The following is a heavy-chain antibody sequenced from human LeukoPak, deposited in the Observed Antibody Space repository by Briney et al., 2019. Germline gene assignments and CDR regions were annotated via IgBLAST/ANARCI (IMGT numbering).Heavy chain of an antibody. J-gene: IGHJ4*02. CDR2: INHSGST. V-gene: IGHV4-34*01. D-gene: IGHD5-18*01. Sequence: SETLSLTCAVYGGSFSGYYWSWIRQPPGKGLEWIGEINHSGSTNYNPSLKSRVTISVDTSKNQFSLKLSSVTAADTPVYYCARSGYTISAYHSDFWGQGAPVSVSS. CDR1: GGSFSGYY. CDR3: ARSGYTISAYHSDF.